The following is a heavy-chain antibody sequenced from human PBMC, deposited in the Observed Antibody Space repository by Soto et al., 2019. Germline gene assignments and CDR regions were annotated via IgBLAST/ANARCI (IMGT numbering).Heavy chain of an antibody. J-gene: IGHJ5*02. CDR3: ARGRVGTTVWNWFGP. CDR2: IYYTGST. CDR1: GGSISSYY. D-gene: IGHD1-26*01. Sequence: SETLSLTWSVSGGSISSYYWSWIRQPPGKGLEWIGYIYYTGSTNYNPSLKSRVTLSVDTSKNHFSLRLTSVTAADTAVYYCARGRVGTTVWNWFGPWGQGTPVTVSS. V-gene: IGHV4-59*12.